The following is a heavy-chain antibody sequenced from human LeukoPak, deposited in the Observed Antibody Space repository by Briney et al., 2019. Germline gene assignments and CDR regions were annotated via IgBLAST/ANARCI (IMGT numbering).Heavy chain of an antibody. J-gene: IGHJ3*01. CDR3: ARPNITSYYDSRGYDAFDV. V-gene: IGHV5-51*01. CDR1: GYSFTRNW. D-gene: IGHD3-22*01. CDR2: IYPDDSDT. Sequence: GESLKISCKGSGYSFTRNWIGWVRQMPGKGLEWMGIIYPDDSDTRYSPSFQGQVTISADKSVRTAYLQWSSLKASDTAMYYCARPNITSYYDSRGYDAFDVWGQGTMVTVSS.